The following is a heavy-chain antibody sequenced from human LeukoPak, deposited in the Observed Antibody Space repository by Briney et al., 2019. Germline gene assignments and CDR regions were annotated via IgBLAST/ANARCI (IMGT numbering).Heavy chain of an antibody. CDR3: ARGQWDGEGYYFDY. CDR1: GYTFTSYD. V-gene: IGHV1-8*01. CDR2: MNPNSGNT. D-gene: IGHD2-21*01. J-gene: IGHJ4*02. Sequence: ASVKVSCKASGYTFTSYDINWVRQATGQGLEWMGWMNPNSGNTGYAQKFQGRVTMTRNTSISTAYMELSSLRSEDTAVYYRARGQWDGEGYYFDYWGQGTLVTVSS.